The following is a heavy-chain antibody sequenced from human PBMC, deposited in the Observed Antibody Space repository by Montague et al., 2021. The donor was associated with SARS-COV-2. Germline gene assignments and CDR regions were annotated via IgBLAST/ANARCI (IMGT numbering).Heavy chain of an antibody. J-gene: IGHJ4*02. Sequence: SETLSLTCTVSGGSISSGSYYWSWIRQPAGKGLEWIGRIYTSGSTNYNPSLKSRVTISIDTSKNQFSLKLGSVTAADTAVYYCARVVGFDFDYWGQGTLVTVSS. CDR2: IYTSGST. V-gene: IGHV4-61*02. CDR3: ARVVGFDFDY. CDR1: GGSISSGSYY. D-gene: IGHD2-21*01.